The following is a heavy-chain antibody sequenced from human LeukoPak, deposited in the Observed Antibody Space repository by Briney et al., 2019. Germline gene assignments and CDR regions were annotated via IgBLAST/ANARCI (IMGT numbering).Heavy chain of an antibody. CDR3: ARGMGYSYGYNDFDY. J-gene: IGHJ4*02. CDR2: IYSGGTT. D-gene: IGHD5-18*01. CDR1: GFTVSSAY. Sequence: GGSLRLSCAASGFTVSSAYMNWVRQAPGKGLEWVSVIYSGGTTYYADSVKSRFTISRDNSKNTLYLQMNSLRAEDTAIYYCARGMGYSYGYNDFDYWGQGTLVTVSS. V-gene: IGHV3-66*01.